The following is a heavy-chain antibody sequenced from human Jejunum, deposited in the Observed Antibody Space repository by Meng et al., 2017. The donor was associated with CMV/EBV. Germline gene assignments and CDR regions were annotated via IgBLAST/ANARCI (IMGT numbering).Heavy chain of an antibody. CDR1: GGSFSSYY. Sequence: QVQLQQWGAGLLKPSETLSLTCGVYGGSFSSYYWSWIRQPPGKGLEWIAEINHSGSTNYNPSLKSRVTISLDTSNSHFSLKLTSVTAADTAVYFCARGGGDPIRGVLPFDYWGQGTLVTVPS. J-gene: IGHJ4*02. D-gene: IGHD2-21*01. CDR2: INHSGST. V-gene: IGHV4-34*01. CDR3: ARGGGDPIRGVLPFDY.